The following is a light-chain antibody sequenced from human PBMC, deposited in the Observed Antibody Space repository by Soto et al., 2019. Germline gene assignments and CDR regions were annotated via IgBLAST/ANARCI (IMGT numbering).Light chain of an antibody. V-gene: IGKV3-15*01. CDR1: QDVTNS. Sequence: DMVMTQSPATLSLSPGEGVTLSCRAAQDVTNSVAWYQQKSGQAPRLLIYDASARASGVSARFSGSGSGTDFTLTISGLQAEDFAVYFCQQYIRRPLSFGQGTRLEIK. CDR2: DAS. J-gene: IGKJ5*01. CDR3: QQYIRRPLS.